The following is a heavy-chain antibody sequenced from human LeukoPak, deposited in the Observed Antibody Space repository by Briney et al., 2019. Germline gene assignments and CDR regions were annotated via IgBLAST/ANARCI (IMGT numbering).Heavy chain of an antibody. CDR2: IXXXXXT. D-gene: IGHD2-2*01. CDR1: GGSISSNSXX. J-gene: IGHJ6*03. CDR3: AXXXTGYCSSTSCVHYSYYYYMDV. V-gene: IGHV4-39*01. Sequence: PSETLSLTCTVSGGSISSNSXXXXXXXXXPGKGXEWXGSIXXXXXTXXNPSXKSRVTISVDTXKKQFSLKLSSVTAADTAVYYXAXXXTGYCSSTSCVHYSYYYYMDVCGKGTTVTVSS.